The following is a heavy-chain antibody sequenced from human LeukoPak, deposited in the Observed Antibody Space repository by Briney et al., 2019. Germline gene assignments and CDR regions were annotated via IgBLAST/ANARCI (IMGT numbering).Heavy chain of an antibody. V-gene: IGHV4-59*01. CDR2: IYYSGST. Sequence: SETLSLTCTVSGGSISSYYSSWIRQPPGKGLEWIGYIYYSGSTNYNPSLKSRVTISVDTSKNQFALKLSSVTAADTAVYYCARDSPRRYDSSGYYYNWFDPWGQGTPVTVSS. CDR1: GGSISSYY. J-gene: IGHJ5*02. D-gene: IGHD3-22*01. CDR3: ARDSPRRYDSSGYYYNWFDP.